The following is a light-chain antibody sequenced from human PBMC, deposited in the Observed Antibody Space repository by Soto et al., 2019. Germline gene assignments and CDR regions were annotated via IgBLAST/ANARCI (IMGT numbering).Light chain of an antibody. CDR3: QQYNNWPET. CDR2: GAS. V-gene: IGKV3-15*01. Sequence: EIVMTQSPATLSVSPGERATLSCRASQSVSSNLAWYQQKPGQAPRLLIYGASTRAPGIPARFSGSGSGTEFTLTISSLQSEDFALYYCQQYNNWPETFGQGTKLEIK. J-gene: IGKJ2*01. CDR1: QSVSSN.